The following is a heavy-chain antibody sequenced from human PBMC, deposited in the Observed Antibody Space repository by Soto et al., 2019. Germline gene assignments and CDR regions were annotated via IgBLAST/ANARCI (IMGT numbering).Heavy chain of an antibody. CDR1: GGSVSSGSYF. D-gene: IGHD6-19*01. V-gene: IGHV4-61*01. CDR3: ARSGGGSGWL. Sequence: PSETLSLTCTVSGGSVSSGSYFWSWIRQPPGKGLEWIAYIYCSGSTKYNPSLRSRVSISRDTSKNQFSLKLTSVTAADTAVYYCARSGGGSGWLGGQGTLVTVSS. CDR2: IYCSGST. J-gene: IGHJ4*02.